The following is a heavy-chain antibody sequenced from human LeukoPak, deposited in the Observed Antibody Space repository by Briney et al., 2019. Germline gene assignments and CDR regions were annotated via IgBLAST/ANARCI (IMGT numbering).Heavy chain of an antibody. CDR3: ARGSPYSSSWYSYSYGMDV. V-gene: IGHV4-34*01. CDR2: INHSGST. J-gene: IGHJ6*02. CDR1: GGSFSGYY. D-gene: IGHD6-13*01. Sequence: SETLSLTCAVYGGSFSGYYWSWIRQPPGKGLEWIGEINHSGSTNYNPSLKSRLTISVDTSKNQFSLKLSSVTAAHTAVYYCARGSPYSSSWYSYSYGMDVWGQGTPVTVSS.